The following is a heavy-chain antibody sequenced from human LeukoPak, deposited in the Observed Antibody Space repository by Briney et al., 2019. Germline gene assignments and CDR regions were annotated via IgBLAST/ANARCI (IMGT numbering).Heavy chain of an antibody. Sequence: GGSLRLSCAASGFTFSSNAIHWVRQAPGKGLEWVAEISYDGGNTYYVDSVKGRFTISRDNSKNTLYLQMNSLRAEDTAVYYCAKEGTGIHFDYWGQGTLVTVSS. CDR1: GFTFSSNA. V-gene: IGHV3-30-3*01. CDR2: ISYDGGNT. D-gene: IGHD1-1*01. J-gene: IGHJ4*02. CDR3: AKEGTGIHFDY.